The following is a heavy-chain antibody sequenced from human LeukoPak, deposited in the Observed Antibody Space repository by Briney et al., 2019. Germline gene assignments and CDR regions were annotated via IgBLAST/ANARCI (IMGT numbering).Heavy chain of an antibody. CDR1: GFTFSSYW. V-gene: IGHV3-74*01. CDR3: ARDRPIAY. Sequence: AGGSLRLSCAASGFTFSSYWMHWVRQAPGKGLVWVSRISSDGSTTNYADSVKGRFTISRDNAKSTLYLQLDSLRADDTALYYCARDRPIAYWGQGTLVTVSS. CDR2: ISSDGSTT. J-gene: IGHJ4*02.